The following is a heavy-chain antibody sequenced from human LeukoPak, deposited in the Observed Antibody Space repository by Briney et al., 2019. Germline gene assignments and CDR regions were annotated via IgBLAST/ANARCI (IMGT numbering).Heavy chain of an antibody. CDR2: IYYSGST. CDR3: ASERYGDLYDY. Sequence: SETLSLTCTVSGGSISGYSWSWIRRPPGKGLEWIGYIYYSGSTNYSPSLKSRVTISVDTSKNQFSLKLRSVTAADTAVYYCASERYGDLYDYWGQGTLVTVSS. V-gene: IGHV4-59*01. D-gene: IGHD4-17*01. CDR1: GGSISGYS. J-gene: IGHJ4*02.